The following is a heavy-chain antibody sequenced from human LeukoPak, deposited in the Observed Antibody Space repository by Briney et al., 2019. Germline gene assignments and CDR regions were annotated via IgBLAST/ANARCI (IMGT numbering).Heavy chain of an antibody. CDR2: IYYSGST. J-gene: IGHJ6*02. CDR3: ARVLAVVVVPAATFPGGPMDV. CDR1: GGSISSGDYY. V-gene: IGHV4-30-4*01. Sequence: SETLSLTCTDSGGSISSGDYYWRWIRQPPGKGLEWIGYIYYSGSTYYNPSLKSRVTISVDTSKNQFSLKLSSVTAADTAVYYCARVLAVVVVPAATFPGGPMDVWGQGTTVTVSS. D-gene: IGHD2-2*01.